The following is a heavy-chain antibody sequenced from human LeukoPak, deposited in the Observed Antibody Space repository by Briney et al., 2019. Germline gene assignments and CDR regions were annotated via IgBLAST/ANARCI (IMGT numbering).Heavy chain of an antibody. CDR3: ARQRSGSYYHPDY. CDR1: GGSISSYY. J-gene: IGHJ4*02. V-gene: IGHV4-59*08. CDR2: IYYSGST. D-gene: IGHD1-26*01. Sequence: PSETLSLTCTVSGGSISSYYWSWIRQPPGKGLEWIGYIYYSGSTNYNPSLKSRVTISVDTSKNQFSLKLSSVTAADTAVYYCARQRSGSYYHPDYWGQGTLVTVSS.